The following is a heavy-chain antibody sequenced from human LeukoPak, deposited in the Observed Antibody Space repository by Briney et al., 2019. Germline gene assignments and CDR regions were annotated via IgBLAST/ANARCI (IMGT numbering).Heavy chain of an antibody. CDR3: ARGADIVVVPAASPYWYFDL. D-gene: IGHD2-2*01. J-gene: IGHJ2*01. CDR2: IYYSGST. V-gene: IGHV4-59*01. CDR1: GGSISSYY. Sequence: SETLSLTCTVSGGSISSYYWSWIRQPPGKGLEWIGYIYYSGSTNYNPSLKSRVTISVDTSKNQFSLKLSSVTAADTAVYYCARGADIVVVPAASPYWYFDLWGRSTLVTVSS.